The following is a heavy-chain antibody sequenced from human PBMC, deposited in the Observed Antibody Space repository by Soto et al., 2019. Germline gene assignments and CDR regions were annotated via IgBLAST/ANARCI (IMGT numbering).Heavy chain of an antibody. J-gene: IGHJ4*02. CDR2: IWSGGNNR. Sequence: GGSLRLSCAASGFTFSTYGMHWVRQAPGKGLEWLAVIWSGGNNRYNVDSVKGRFTISRDDSKNTVYLQMNSLRAEDTAVYYCASDSVRAAPDFDYWGQGTLVTVSS. CDR1: GFTFSTYG. V-gene: IGHV3-33*01. CDR3: ASDSVRAAPDFDY. D-gene: IGHD6-25*01.